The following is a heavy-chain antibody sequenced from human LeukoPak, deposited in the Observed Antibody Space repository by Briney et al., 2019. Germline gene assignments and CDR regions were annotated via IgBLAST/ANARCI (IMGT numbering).Heavy chain of an antibody. CDR2: IIPIFGTA. V-gene: IGHV1-69*06. Sequence: SVKVSCKASGYTFTSYGISWVRQAPGQGLEWMGGIIPIFGTANYAQKFQGRVTITADKSTSTAYMELSSLRSEDTAVYYCATAGYSSSEPAGYWGQGTLVTVSS. CDR1: GYTFTSYG. D-gene: IGHD6-13*01. CDR3: ATAGYSSSEPAGY. J-gene: IGHJ4*02.